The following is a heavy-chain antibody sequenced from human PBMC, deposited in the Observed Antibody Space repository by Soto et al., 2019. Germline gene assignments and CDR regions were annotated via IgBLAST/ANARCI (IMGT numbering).Heavy chain of an antibody. D-gene: IGHD3-10*01. CDR2: IYWDDDK. CDR1: GFSLSTSGVG. J-gene: IGHJ5*02. Sequence: QITLKESGPTLVKPTQTLTLTCTFSGFSLSTSGVGVGWIRQPPGKALEWLALIYWDDDKRYSPSLKSRLTITKDTSQNQVVLTMTNVDPVDTATYYCAHRGAPRWFDPWGQGTLVTVSS. CDR3: AHRGAPRWFDP. V-gene: IGHV2-5*02.